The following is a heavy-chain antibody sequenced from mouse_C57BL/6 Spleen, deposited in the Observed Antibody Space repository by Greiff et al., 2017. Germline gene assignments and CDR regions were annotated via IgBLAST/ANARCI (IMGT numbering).Heavy chain of an antibody. J-gene: IGHJ3*01. Sequence: VQLQQSVAELVRPGASVKLSCTASGFTFKNSYMHWVKQSPEQGLEWIGRIDPANGNTKYAPKFQGKATITADTSSNTGYLQLNRLTSEDTAIYYCASGDYGFAYWGQGTLVTVSA. D-gene: IGHD1-1*02. CDR2: IDPANGNT. V-gene: IGHV14-3*01. CDR3: ASGDYGFAY. CDR1: GFTFKNSY.